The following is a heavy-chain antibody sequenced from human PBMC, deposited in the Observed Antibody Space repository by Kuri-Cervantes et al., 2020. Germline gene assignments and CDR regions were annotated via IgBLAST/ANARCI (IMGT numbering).Heavy chain of an antibody. V-gene: IGHV1-18*04. J-gene: IGHJ5*01. Sequence: ASVKVSCKASAYTFTGYYVHWVRQAPGQGLEWMGWITAYSGNTHYAQHLQGRVTMTADTFTSTAYLELRTLTSDDTAVYYCARVIRYCSSPSCYTFDSWGQGTLVTVSS. CDR3: ARVIRYCSSPSCYTFDS. CDR1: AYTFTGYY. CDR2: ITAYSGNT. D-gene: IGHD2-2*02.